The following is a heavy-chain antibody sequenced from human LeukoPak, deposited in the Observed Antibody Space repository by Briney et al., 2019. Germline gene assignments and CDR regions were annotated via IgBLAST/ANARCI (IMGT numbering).Heavy chain of an antibody. CDR2: IYYSGST. J-gene: IGHJ4*02. V-gene: IGHV4-59*01. CDR3: ARGSLAGAYCGGDCFPLFDY. CDR1: GGSISGYY. Sequence: PSETLSLTCTVSGGSISGYYWSWLRQPPGKGLEWIGYIYYSGSTNYNPSLKSRVTISLDTSKNQFSLNLSSVTAADTAVYYCARGSLAGAYCGGDCFPLFDYWGQGTLVTVSS. D-gene: IGHD2-21*02.